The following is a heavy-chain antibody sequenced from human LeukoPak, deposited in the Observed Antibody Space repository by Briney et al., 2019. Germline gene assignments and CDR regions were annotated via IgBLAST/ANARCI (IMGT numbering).Heavy chain of an antibody. CDR1: GFTVSSNY. CDR2: IYSGGST. J-gene: IGHJ4*02. Sequence: PGGSLRLSCAASGFTVSSNYMSWVRQAPGEGLEWVSVIYSGGSTYYADSVKGRFTISRDNSKNTLYLQMNSLRAEDTAVYYCARDLYGDYEDYWGQGTLVTVSS. V-gene: IGHV3-66*01. D-gene: IGHD4-17*01. CDR3: ARDLYGDYEDY.